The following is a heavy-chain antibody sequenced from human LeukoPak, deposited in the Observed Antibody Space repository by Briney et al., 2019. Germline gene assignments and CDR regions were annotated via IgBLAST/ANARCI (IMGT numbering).Heavy chain of an antibody. V-gene: IGHV1-2*02. CDR1: GYTFTTYA. CDR2: INTNSGGT. CDR3: ARAWLRLNPYFDY. J-gene: IGHJ4*02. Sequence: ASVKVSCKASGYTFTTYAMNWVRQAPGQGLEWMGWINTNSGGTNYAQKFQGRVTMTRDTSISTSYMELSRLRSDDTAAYYCARAWLRLNPYFDYWGQGTLVTVSS. D-gene: IGHD5-12*01.